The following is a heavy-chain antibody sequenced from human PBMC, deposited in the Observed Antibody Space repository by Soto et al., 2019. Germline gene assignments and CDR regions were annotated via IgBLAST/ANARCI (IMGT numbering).Heavy chain of an antibody. CDR2: IYPGDSDT. D-gene: IGHD6-13*01. J-gene: IGHJ6*02. Sequence: CKGSGYSFTNSWIGWVRQMPGKDLEWMGIIYPGDSDTRYSPSFQGQVTISADKSISTAYLQWSSLKASDTAIYYCARTAAAGKYYYGVDVWGQGTTVTVSS. CDR3: ARTAAAGKYYYGVDV. CDR1: GYSFTNSW. V-gene: IGHV5-51*01.